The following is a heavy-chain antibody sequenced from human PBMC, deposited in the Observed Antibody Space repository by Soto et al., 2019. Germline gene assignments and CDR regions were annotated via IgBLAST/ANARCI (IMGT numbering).Heavy chain of an antibody. Sequence: EVQLVETGGGSVQRGGSLRISCAASGFTFSNYWMHWVRQAPGKGLVWVSRISGDATSTSYADSVQGRFSISRDNAKNTLYLQMSSLRAEDTAVYYCASSISVAGTDWYSDLWGRGTLVTVSS. CDR1: GFTFSNYW. V-gene: IGHV3-74*01. CDR2: ISGDATST. CDR3: ASSISVAGTDWYSDL. D-gene: IGHD6-19*01. J-gene: IGHJ2*01.